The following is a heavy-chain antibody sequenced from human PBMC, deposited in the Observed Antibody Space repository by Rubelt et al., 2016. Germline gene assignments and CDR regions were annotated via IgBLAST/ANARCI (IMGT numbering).Heavy chain of an antibody. CDR3: AKEGSSWYLATSDY. V-gene: IGHV3-30*18. CDR2: ISYDGSNK. CDR1: GFTFSSYG. J-gene: IGHJ4*02. D-gene: IGHD6-13*01. Sequence: QVQLVESGGGVVQPGRSLRLSCAASGFTFSSYGMHWVRQAPGKGLEWVAVISYDGSNKYYADHVKGRFTIARDNSKDRLYLQMNSMRAEDTAVYYCAKEGSSWYLATSDYWGQGTLVTVSS.